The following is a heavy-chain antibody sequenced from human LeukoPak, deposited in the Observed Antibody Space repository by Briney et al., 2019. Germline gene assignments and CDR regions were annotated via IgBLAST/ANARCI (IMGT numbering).Heavy chain of an antibody. V-gene: IGHV4-59*11. CDR1: GGSISSHD. CDR3: ARDRRIQLGNYYYGMDV. Sequence: AETLSLTCTVAGGSISSHDWRWVRQPLVEGLQLIGYIYYSGSTHYNPSLKSRVTISVDTSKNQFSLKLSSVTAADTAVYYCARDRRIQLGNYYYGMDVWGQGTTVTVSS. J-gene: IGHJ6*02. CDR2: IYYSGST. D-gene: IGHD5-18*01.